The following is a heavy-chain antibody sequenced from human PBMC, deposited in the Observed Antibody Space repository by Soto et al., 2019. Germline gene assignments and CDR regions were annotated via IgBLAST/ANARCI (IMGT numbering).Heavy chain of an antibody. CDR3: AKDHGGRSWYGGIDY. V-gene: IGHV3-9*01. CDR1: GFTFDDHA. CDR2: VNWNSRSI. Sequence: EVQLVESGGGLVHPGRSLRLSCAASGFTFDDHAMHWVRQAPGKGLEWVSGVNWNSRSIDYADSVKGRFTISRDNAKNSLYLQMNRLRPEDTALYYCAKDHGGRSWYGGIDYWGQGTLVTVSS. J-gene: IGHJ4*02. D-gene: IGHD6-13*01.